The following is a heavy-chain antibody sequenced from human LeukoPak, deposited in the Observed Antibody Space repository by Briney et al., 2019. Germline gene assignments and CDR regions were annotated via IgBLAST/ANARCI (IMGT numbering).Heavy chain of an antibody. CDR2: MSYSGST. CDR1: GYSISSDYS. D-gene: IGHD5-24*01. Sequence: SETLSLTCTVSGYSISSDYSWGWIRQPPGKGLEWIVEMSYSGSTYYNPSLKSRVTISVDTSKNQFSLKLSSVTAADTAVYYCARKRWLQLAYFDYWGQGALVTVSS. CDR3: ARKRWLQLAYFDY. J-gene: IGHJ4*02. V-gene: IGHV4-38-2*02.